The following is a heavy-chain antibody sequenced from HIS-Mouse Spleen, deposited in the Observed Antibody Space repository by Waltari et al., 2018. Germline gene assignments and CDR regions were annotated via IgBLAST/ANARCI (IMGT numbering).Heavy chain of an antibody. Sequence: EVQLVESGGGLVKPGGSLRLSCAASGFTCSNAWMSWVRQAPGKGMEWVGRIKSKTDCGTTDYAAPVKGRFTISRDESKNTLYLQMNRLKTEDTAVYYCIAPTGYWGQGTLVTVSS. CDR2: IKSKTDCGTT. V-gene: IGHV3-15*01. CDR3: IAPTGY. D-gene: IGHD3-9*01. CDR1: GFTCSNAW. J-gene: IGHJ4*02.